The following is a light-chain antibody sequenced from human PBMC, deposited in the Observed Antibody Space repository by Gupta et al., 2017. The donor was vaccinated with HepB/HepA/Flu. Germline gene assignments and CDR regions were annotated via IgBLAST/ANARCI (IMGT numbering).Light chain of an antibody. J-gene: IGLJ2*01. CDR2: QDR. Sequence: YELTQPPSVSVSPGQTASITCSGDKLGDKNVCWYQQKSGQSPVLVICQDRKRPSGIPDRFSGSNSGNTATLTISGSRAMDEADYCCQAWDSSSVIFGRGTKLTVL. CDR3: QAWDSSSVI. CDR1: KLGDKN. V-gene: IGLV3-1*01.